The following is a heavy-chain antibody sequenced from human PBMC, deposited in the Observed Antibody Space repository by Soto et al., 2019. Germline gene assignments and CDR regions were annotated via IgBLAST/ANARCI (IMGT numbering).Heavy chain of an antibody. J-gene: IGHJ5*02. D-gene: IGHD3-10*01. Sequence: ASVKVSCKASGYTFTSYCISWVRQAPGQGLEWMGWISAYNGNTNYAQKLQGRVTMTTDTSTSTAYMELRSLRSDDTAVYYCARGKDYYGFAWFDPWGQGTLVTVSS. CDR1: GYTFTSYC. V-gene: IGHV1-18*01. CDR3: ARGKDYYGFAWFDP. CDR2: ISAYNGNT.